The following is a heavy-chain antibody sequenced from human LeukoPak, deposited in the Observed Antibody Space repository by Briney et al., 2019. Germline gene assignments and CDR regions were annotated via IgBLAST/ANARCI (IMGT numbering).Heavy chain of an antibody. D-gene: IGHD4-17*01. CDR2: INHSGST. Sequence: SETLSLTCAVYGGSFSGYYWNWIRQSPGKGLEWVGEINHSGSTNYNPSLKSRVTISLDTSNNQFSLKLSSVTAADTAVYYCARRPTGIDYWGQGTLVTVSS. J-gene: IGHJ4*02. CDR3: ARRPTGIDY. CDR1: GGSFSGYY. V-gene: IGHV4-34*01.